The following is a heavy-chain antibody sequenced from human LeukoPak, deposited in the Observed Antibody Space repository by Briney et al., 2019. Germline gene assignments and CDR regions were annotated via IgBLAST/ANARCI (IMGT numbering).Heavy chain of an antibody. CDR2: INHSGST. Sequence: SETLSLTCAVYGGSFGGYYWSWIRQPPGKGLEWIGEINHSGSTNYNPSLKSRVTISVDTSRNQFSLKLSSVTAADTAVYYCARGEGYSYGYPYWGQGTLVTVSS. V-gene: IGHV4-34*01. D-gene: IGHD5-18*01. J-gene: IGHJ4*02. CDR1: GGSFGGYY. CDR3: ARGEGYSYGYPY.